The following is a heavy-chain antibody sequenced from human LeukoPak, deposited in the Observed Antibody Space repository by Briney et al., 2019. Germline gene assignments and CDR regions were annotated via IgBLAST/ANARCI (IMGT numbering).Heavy chain of an antibody. Sequence: GGSLDLSVEPLGLTFRNYSMGWFRRAPGKGWEWFSYFSSSGSTIYYADSVKGRFTISRDNAKNSLYLQMNSLRAEDTAVYYCARGPPIYCSGGSCYDYWGQGTLVTVSS. CDR2: FSSSGSTI. D-gene: IGHD2-15*01. V-gene: IGHV3-11*01. CDR1: GLTFRNYS. CDR3: ARGPPIYCSGGSCYDY. J-gene: IGHJ4*02.